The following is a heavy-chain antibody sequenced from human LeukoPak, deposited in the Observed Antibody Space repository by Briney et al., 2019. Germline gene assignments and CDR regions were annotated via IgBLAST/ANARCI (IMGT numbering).Heavy chain of an antibody. V-gene: IGHV5-51*01. CDR3: ARMHTPARYDVWSGYDDY. CDR2: IYPGDSDT. CDR1: GYSFTSYW. J-gene: IGHJ4*02. D-gene: IGHD3-3*01. Sequence: GESLKISCKGSGYSFTSYWIAWVRQMPGEGLEWMGIIYPGDSDTRYSPSFQGQVSISADKSISTAYLQWSSLKASDTAMYYCARMHTPARYDVWSGYDDYWGQGTLVTVSS.